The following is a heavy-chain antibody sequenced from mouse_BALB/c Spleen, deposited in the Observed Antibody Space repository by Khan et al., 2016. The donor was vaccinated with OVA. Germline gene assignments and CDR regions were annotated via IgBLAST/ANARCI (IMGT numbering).Heavy chain of an antibody. CDR2: INTNTGEP. D-gene: IGHD1-1*01. V-gene: IGHV9-3*02. CDR3: ARGYGSSYGFAY. CDR1: GYTFTNYG. Sequence: QIQLVQSGPELKKPGETVKISCKASGYTFTNYGMNWVKQAPGKGLKWMGWINTNTGEPTYAEEFKGRLAFSLETSASTAYLQINNLKKEDTATYFCARGYGSSYGFAYWGQGTLVTVSA. J-gene: IGHJ3*01.